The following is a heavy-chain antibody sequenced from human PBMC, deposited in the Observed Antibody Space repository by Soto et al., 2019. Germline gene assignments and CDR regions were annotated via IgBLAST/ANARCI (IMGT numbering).Heavy chain of an antibody. J-gene: IGHJ4*02. Sequence: SVKVSCKASGGTFSSYAISWVRQAPGQGLEWMGGIIPIFGTANYAQKFQGRVTITADESTSTAYMELSSLRSEDTAVYYCAIGAAGYYYDSSGYYELDYWGQGTLVTVSS. CDR2: IIPIFGTA. V-gene: IGHV1-69*13. D-gene: IGHD3-22*01. CDR3: AIGAAGYYYDSSGYYELDY. CDR1: GGTFSSYA.